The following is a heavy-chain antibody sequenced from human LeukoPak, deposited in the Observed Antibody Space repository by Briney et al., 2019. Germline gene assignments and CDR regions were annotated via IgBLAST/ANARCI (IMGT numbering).Heavy chain of an antibody. V-gene: IGHV3-11*04. CDR2: ISSSGSTI. J-gene: IGHJ4*02. CDR1: GFTFSDYY. Sequence: GGSLRPSCAASGFTFSDYYMSWIRQAPGKELEWVSYISSSGSTIYYADSVKGRFTISRDNAKNSLYLQMNSLRAEDTAVYYCASMGAGDYFDYWGQGTLVTVSS. D-gene: IGHD1-26*01. CDR3: ASMGAGDYFDY.